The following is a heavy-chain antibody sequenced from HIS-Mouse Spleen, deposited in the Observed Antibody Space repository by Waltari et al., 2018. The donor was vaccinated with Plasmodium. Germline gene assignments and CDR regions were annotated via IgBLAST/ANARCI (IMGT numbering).Heavy chain of an antibody. CDR1: GFTFSSYW. CDR2: IKQDGSEK. D-gene: IGHD7-27*01. CDR3: AKSSKGTGDLWDY. V-gene: IGHV3-7*03. J-gene: IGHJ4*02. Sequence: EVQLVESGGGLVQPGGSLRLSCAASGFTFSSYWMSWFRQAPGKGLEWVANIKQDGSEKYYVDSVKGRFTISRDNAKNSLYLQMNSLRAEDTAVYYCAKSSKGTGDLWDYWGQGTLVTVSS.